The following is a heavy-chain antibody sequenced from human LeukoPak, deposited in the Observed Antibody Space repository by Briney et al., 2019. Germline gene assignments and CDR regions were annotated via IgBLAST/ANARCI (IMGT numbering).Heavy chain of an antibody. J-gene: IGHJ4*02. D-gene: IGHD4-17*01. CDR2: INPNSGGT. CDR3: ARGDYGDSTWDY. CDR1: GGTFSSYA. V-gene: IGHV1-2*06. Sequence: AASVKVSCKASGGTFSSYAISWVRQAPGQGLEWMGRINPNSGGTNYAQKFQGRVTMTRDTSISTAYMELSRLRSDDTAVYYCARGDYGDSTWDYWGQGTLVTVSS.